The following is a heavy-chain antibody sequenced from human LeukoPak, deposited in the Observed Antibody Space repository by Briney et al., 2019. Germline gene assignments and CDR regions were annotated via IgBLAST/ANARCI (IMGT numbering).Heavy chain of an antibody. CDR3: ARGGYDPLGNNWFDP. J-gene: IGHJ5*02. Sequence: GASVEVSCKASGYTFTSYGISWVRQAPGQGLEWMGWISAYNGNTNYAQKLQGRVTMTTDTSTSTAYMELRSLRSDDTAVYYCARGGYDPLGNNWFDPWGQGTLVTVSS. CDR1: GYTFTSYG. CDR2: ISAYNGNT. V-gene: IGHV1-18*01. D-gene: IGHD5-12*01.